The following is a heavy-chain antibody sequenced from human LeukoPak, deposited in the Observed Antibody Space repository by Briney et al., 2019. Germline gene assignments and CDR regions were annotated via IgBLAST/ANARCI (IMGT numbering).Heavy chain of an antibody. Sequence: GGSLRLSCAASGFTFSSYAMSWVRQAPGKGLEWVSAISGSGGSTYYADSVKGRFTISRDNSKNTLYLQMNSLRAEDTAVYYCAKDHPRAYYDSSGPFDYWGQGTLVTVSS. CDR2: ISGSGGST. CDR3: AKDHPRAYYDSSGPFDY. V-gene: IGHV3-23*01. J-gene: IGHJ4*02. D-gene: IGHD3-22*01. CDR1: GFTFSSYA.